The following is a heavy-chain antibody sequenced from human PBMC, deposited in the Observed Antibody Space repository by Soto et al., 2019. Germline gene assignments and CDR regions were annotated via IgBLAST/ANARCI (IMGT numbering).Heavy chain of an antibody. V-gene: IGHV4-30-2*01. D-gene: IGHD5-12*01. Sequence: PSDTLSLTCAVSGGSISSGGYSWSWIRQPPGKGLEWIGYIYHSGSTYYNPSLKSRVTISVDRSKNQFSLKLSSVTAADTAVYYCASSRDGYNRDYWGQGTLVTVSS. CDR2: IYHSGST. CDR3: ASSRDGYNRDY. J-gene: IGHJ4*02. CDR1: GGSISSGGYS.